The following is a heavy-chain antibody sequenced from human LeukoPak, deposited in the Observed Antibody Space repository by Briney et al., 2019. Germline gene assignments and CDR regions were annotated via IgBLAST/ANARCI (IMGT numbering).Heavy chain of an antibody. J-gene: IGHJ4*02. Sequence: SETLSLTCAVYGGSFSGYYWSWIRQPPGKGLEWIGEINHSGSTNYNPSLKSRVTISVDTSKNQFSLKLSSVTAADTAVYYCARASYDYVWGSYRYTLNFDYWGQGTLVTVSS. CDR2: INHSGST. CDR1: GGSFSGYY. CDR3: ARASYDYVWGSYRYTLNFDY. V-gene: IGHV4-34*01. D-gene: IGHD3-16*02.